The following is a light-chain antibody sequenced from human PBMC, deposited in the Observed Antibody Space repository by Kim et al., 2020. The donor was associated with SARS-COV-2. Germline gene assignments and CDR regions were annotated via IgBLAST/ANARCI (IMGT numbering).Light chain of an antibody. CDR2: SND. V-gene: IGLV1-44*01. J-gene: IGLJ1*01. Sequence: GQRVTIACSGSSSNIGSNAVNWYRQLPGTAPKLLIYSNDQRPSGVPDRFSGSKSGTSASLAISGLQSEDEADYYCAAWADSLNTYVFGTGTKVTVL. CDR3: AAWADSLNTYV. CDR1: SSNIGSNA.